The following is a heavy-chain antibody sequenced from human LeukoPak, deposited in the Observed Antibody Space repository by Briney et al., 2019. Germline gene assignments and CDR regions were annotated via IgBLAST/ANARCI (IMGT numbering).Heavy chain of an antibody. CDR3: ARRGRITIFGVVPDDAFDI. V-gene: IGHV4-34*01. CDR2: INHRGST. CDR1: GGSFSGYF. D-gene: IGHD3-3*01. Sequence: PSETLSLTCAVYGGSFSGYFWSWIRQPPGKGLEWIGEINHRGSTNYNPSLKSRVTISVDTSKNQFSLKLSSVPAADTAVYYCARRGRITIFGVVPDDAFDIWGQGTMVTVSS. J-gene: IGHJ3*02.